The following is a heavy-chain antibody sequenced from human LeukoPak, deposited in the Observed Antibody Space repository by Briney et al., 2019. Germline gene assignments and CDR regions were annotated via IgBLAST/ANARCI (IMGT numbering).Heavy chain of an antibody. J-gene: IGHJ4*02. Sequence: SETLSLTCAVYGGSFIGFHWNWIRQPPGKGLEWIGRIYTSGSTNYNPSLKSRVTMSVDTSKNQFSLKLSSVTAADTAVYYCARDRYYYDSSGYYRLDYWGQGTLVTVSS. V-gene: IGHV4-59*10. CDR2: IYTSGST. D-gene: IGHD3-22*01. CDR1: GGSFIGFH. CDR3: ARDRYYYDSSGYYRLDY.